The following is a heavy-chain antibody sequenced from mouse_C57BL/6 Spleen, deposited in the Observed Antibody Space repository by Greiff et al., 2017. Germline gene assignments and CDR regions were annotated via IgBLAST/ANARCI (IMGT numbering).Heavy chain of an antibody. J-gene: IGHJ2*01. CDR2: ISDGGSYT. V-gene: IGHV5-4*01. CDR3: ARDQTAQATSLFDY. D-gene: IGHD3-2*02. CDR1: GFTFSSYA. Sequence: EVQLMESGGGLVKPGGSLKLSCAASGFTFSSYAMSWVRQTPEKRLEWVATISDGGSYTYYPDNVKGRFTISRDNAKNNLYLQMSHLKSEDTAMYYCARDQTAQATSLFDYWGQGTTLTVSS.